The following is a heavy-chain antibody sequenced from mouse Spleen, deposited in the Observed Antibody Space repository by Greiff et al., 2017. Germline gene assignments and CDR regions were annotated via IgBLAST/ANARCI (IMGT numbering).Heavy chain of an antibody. J-gene: IGHJ3*01. CDR2: IWGGGST. CDR3: ARNWRGGNFPFAY. CDR1: GFSLSRYS. D-gene: IGHD2-1*01. V-gene: IGHV2-6-4*01. Sequence: VQLVESGPGLVAPSQCLSITCTVSGFSLSRYSLHWVRQPPGKGLEWLGMIWGGGSTDYNSALKSRLSISKDNSKSQVFLKMNSLQTDDTAMYYCARNWRGGNFPFAYWGQGTLVTVSA.